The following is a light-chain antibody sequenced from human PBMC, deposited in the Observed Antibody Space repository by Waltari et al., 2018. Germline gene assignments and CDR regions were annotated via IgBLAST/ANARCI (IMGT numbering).Light chain of an antibody. V-gene: IGLV1-47*01. CDR1: SPNIGSNY. J-gene: IGLJ3*02. CDR2: RNN. Sequence: SVLTPPPSASGTPGQRVTISCSGRSPNIGSNYVYWYQHVPGAAPKLLRYRNNQRPSGVPDRFSGSKSGTSASLAISGLRSEDEADYYCAAWDDSLSRWLLGGGTKLTVL. CDR3: AAWDDSLSRWL.